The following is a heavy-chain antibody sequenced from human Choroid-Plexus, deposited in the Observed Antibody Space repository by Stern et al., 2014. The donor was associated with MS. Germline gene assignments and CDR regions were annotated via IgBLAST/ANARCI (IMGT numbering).Heavy chain of an antibody. V-gene: IGHV3-30*18. Sequence: QVQLVXSGGGVVQPGRPLRLSCVASGFTFGSCAMHWVRQAPGKGLEWVAGVSYDGSNKYYADSVKGRFTISRDNSHNTLYMQMSSLISFFSAVYYCAKDRQYLTYFFDHWGQGSLVT. D-gene: IGHD2/OR15-2a*01. CDR3: AKDRQYLTYFFDH. J-gene: IGHJ5*02. CDR2: VSYDGSNK. CDR1: GFTFGSCA.